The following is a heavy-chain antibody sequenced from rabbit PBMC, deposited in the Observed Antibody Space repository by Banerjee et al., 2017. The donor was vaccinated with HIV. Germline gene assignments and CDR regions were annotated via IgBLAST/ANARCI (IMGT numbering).Heavy chain of an antibody. D-gene: IGHD4-1*01. CDR2: IDPVFGDT. Sequence: QLKESGGGLVQPGGSLKLSCKASGFDFSSYYMNWVRQAPGKGLEWIGYIDPVFGDTYYASWVNGRFPISSHNAQNTLYLQLNSLTAADTATYFCARIDPRYYTSDWDYFNLWGPGTLVTVS. V-gene: IGHV1S7*01. CDR1: GFDFSSYY. CDR3: ARIDPRYYTSDWDYFNL. J-gene: IGHJ4*01.